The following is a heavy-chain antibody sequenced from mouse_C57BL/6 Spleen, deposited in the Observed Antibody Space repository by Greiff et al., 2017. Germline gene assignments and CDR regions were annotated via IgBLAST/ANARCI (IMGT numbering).Heavy chain of an antibody. CDR2: ISSGSSTI. Sequence: EVHLVESGGGLVKPGGSLKLSCAASGFTFSDYGMHWVRQAPEKGLEWVAYISSGSSTIYYADTVKGRFTIARDNAKNTLFLQMTSLRSEDTAMYYCARHRGYAMDYWGQGTSVTVSS. CDR1: GFTFSDYG. J-gene: IGHJ4*01. CDR3: ARHRGYAMDY. V-gene: IGHV5-17*01.